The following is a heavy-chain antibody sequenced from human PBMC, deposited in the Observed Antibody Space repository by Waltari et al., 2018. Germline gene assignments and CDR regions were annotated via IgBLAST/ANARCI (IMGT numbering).Heavy chain of an antibody. D-gene: IGHD3-3*01. CDR2: INTNTGNP. CDR3: ARATTNDYDFWSGSPEYYYYYGMDV. V-gene: IGHV7-4-1*02. J-gene: IGHJ6*02. Sequence: QVQLVQSGSELKKPGASVKVSCKASGYTFTSYAMNWVRQAPGQGLEWMGWINTNTGNPTYAQGFTGRFVFSLDTSVSTAYLQISSLKAEDTAVYYCARATTNDYDFWSGSPEYYYYYGMDVWGQGTTVTVSS. CDR1: GYTFTSYA.